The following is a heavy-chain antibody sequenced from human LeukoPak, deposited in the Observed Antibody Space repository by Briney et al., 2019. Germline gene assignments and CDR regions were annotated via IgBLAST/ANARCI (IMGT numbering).Heavy chain of an antibody. CDR3: AKPPYEYCSSTSCYGPFSY. V-gene: IGHV3-30*02. CDR1: GFTFSSYG. J-gene: IGHJ4*02. Sequence: PGRSLRLSCAASGFTFSSYGMHWVRQAPGKGLEWVAFIRYDGSNKYYADSVKGRFTISRDNSKNTLYLQMNSLRAEDTAVYYCAKPPYEYCSSTSCYGPFSYWGQGTLVTVSS. CDR2: IRYDGSNK. D-gene: IGHD2-2*01.